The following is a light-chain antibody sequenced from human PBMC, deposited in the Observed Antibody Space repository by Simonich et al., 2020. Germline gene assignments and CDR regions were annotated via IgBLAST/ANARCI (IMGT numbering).Light chain of an antibody. CDR1: QSVSSN. CDR3: QQYNNWPPYT. V-gene: IGKV3-15*01. CDR2: GAS. J-gene: IGKJ2*01. Sequence: EIVLMQSPATLSVSPGERATLSCRASQSVSSNLAWYQEKPGQAPRLLMYGASPRATGIPARFSGSGSGTEFTLTISSMQSEDFAVYYCQQYNNWPPYTFGQGTKLEIK.